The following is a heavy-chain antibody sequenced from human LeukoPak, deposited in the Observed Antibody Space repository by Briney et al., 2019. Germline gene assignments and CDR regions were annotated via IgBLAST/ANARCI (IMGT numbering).Heavy chain of an antibody. CDR3: ARRRPRYCSSTSCYGRFDP. CDR1: GYTFTSYD. V-gene: IGHV1-8*02. J-gene: IGHJ5*02. Sequence: ASVKVSCKASGYTFTSYDINWVRQATGQGLEWMGWMNPNSGNTGYAQKFQGRVTMTRNTSISTAYMELSSLRSEDTAVYYCARRRPRYCSSTSCYGRFDPWGQGTLVTVSS. D-gene: IGHD2-2*01. CDR2: MNPNSGNT.